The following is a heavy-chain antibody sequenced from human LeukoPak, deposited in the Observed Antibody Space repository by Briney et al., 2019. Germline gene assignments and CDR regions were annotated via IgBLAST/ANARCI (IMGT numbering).Heavy chain of an antibody. V-gene: IGHV4-59*08. CDR2: TYYSGST. D-gene: IGHD6-19*01. Sequence: SETLSLTCTVSGGSISSYYWSWIRQPPGKGLEWIGYTYYSGSTNYNPSLKSRVTISVDTSKNQFSLKLSSVTAADTAVYYCARHASGWPGVNWFDPWGQGTLVTVSS. J-gene: IGHJ5*02. CDR3: ARHASGWPGVNWFDP. CDR1: GGSISSYY.